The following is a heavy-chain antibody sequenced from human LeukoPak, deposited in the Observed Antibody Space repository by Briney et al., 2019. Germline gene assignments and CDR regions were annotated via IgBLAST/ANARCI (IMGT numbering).Heavy chain of an antibody. CDR2: IWSDGTEK. CDR3: AKDAQRGFDYSDSLEK. V-gene: IGHV3-33*06. D-gene: IGHD4-11*01. J-gene: IGHJ4*02. CDR1: GFTYSHYG. Sequence: GGSLRLSCAASGFTYSHYGMHWVRQAPGKGLEWVAVIWSDGTEKYYGDAVKGRFTISRDNSRNTLYLQMNSLRGEDTAVYYCAKDAQRGFDYSDSLEKWGQGTLVTVSS.